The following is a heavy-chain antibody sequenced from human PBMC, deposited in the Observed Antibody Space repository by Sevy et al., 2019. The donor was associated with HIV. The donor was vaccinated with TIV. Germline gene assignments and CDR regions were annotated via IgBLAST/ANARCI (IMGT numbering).Heavy chain of an antibody. CDR1: GYTFTGYY. J-gene: IGHJ4*01. V-gene: IGHV1-2*02. CDR2: INPNSGGT. Sequence: ASVKVSCKASGYTFTGYYMHWVRQAPGQGLEWMGWINPNSGGTNYAQKFQGRVTMTRDTSISTAYMELSRLRSDDTAVYYCAREGYSGYETEGSFDYWGHGTLVTASS. D-gene: IGHD5-12*01. CDR3: AREGYSGYETEGSFDY.